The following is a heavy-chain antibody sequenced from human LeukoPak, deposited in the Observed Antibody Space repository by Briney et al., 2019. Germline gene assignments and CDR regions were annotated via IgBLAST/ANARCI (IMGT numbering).Heavy chain of an antibody. CDR2: IYSGGGST. Sequence: GGSLTLSCAASGFTVSSKYMSWVRQAPGKGLEWVSVIYSGGGSTNYSESVKGRFTSSRDNSKNTLYLQMSSLRAEDTAMYYCARDRGVGSDAFDIWGQGTMVIVSS. CDR3: ARDRGVGSDAFDI. CDR1: GFTVSSKY. J-gene: IGHJ3*02. V-gene: IGHV3-66*01. D-gene: IGHD2-8*01.